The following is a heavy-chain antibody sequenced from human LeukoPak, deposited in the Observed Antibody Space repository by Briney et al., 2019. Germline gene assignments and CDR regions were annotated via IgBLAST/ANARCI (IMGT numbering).Heavy chain of an antibody. Sequence: SETLSLTCTVSGGSISSYYWSWIRQPPGKGLEWIGYIYYSGSTNYNPSLKSRVTISVDTSKNQFSLKLSSVTAADTAVYYCARARWYYDSSGYLYYFDYWGQGTLVTVSS. V-gene: IGHV4-59*01. CDR1: GGSISSYY. J-gene: IGHJ4*02. CDR2: IYYSGST. CDR3: ARARWYYDSSGYLYYFDY. D-gene: IGHD3-22*01.